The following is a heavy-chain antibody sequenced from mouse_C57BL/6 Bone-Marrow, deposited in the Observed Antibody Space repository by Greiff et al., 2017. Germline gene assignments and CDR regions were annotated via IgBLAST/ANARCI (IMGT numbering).Heavy chain of an antibody. CDR2: ISGGGGNT. D-gene: IGHD1-1*01. J-gene: IGHJ3*01. V-gene: IGHV5-9*01. Sequence: DVHLVESGGGLVKPGGSLKLSCAASGFTFSSYTMSWVRQTPEKRLEWVATISGGGGNTYYPDSVKGRFTISRDNAKNTLYLHMISLRSEDTALYYCASPTLLQEGFAYWGQGTLVTVSA. CDR1: GFTFSSYT. CDR3: ASPTLLQEGFAY.